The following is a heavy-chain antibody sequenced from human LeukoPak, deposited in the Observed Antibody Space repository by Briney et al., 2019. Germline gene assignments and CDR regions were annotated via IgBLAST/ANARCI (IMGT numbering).Heavy chain of an antibody. CDR3: AKDRGYYDFWSGYYPTGCFDY. Sequence: GGSLRLSCAASGFTFSSYAMSWVRQAPGKGLEWVSAISDSGGSTYYADSVKGRFPISRDNSKNTLYLQMNSLRAEDTAVYYCAKDRGYYDFWSGYYPTGCFDYWGQGTLVTVSS. CDR2: ISDSGGST. D-gene: IGHD3-3*01. V-gene: IGHV3-23*01. CDR1: GFTFSSYA. J-gene: IGHJ4*02.